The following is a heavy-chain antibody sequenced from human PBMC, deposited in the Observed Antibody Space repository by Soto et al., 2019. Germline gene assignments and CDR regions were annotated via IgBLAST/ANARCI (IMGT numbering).Heavy chain of an antibody. Sequence: QITLKESGPTLVKPTQTLTLTCTFSGFSLSTSGVGVGWIRQPPGKALEWLALIYWDDAKEYSPSLKSRLTITKDTSKNQGVLTMTNMDPVDTATYYCTHKGGGDRILDYWGQGTLVTVSS. CDR1: GFSLSTSGVG. CDR3: THKGGGDRILDY. D-gene: IGHD3-16*01. CDR2: IYWDDAK. V-gene: IGHV2-5*02. J-gene: IGHJ4*02.